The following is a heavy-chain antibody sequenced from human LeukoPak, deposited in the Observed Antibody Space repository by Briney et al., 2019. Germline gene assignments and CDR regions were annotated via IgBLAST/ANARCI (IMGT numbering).Heavy chain of an antibody. CDR2: TTAYNGNT. D-gene: IGHD2-2*01. J-gene: IGHJ4*02. V-gene: IGHV1-18*01. Sequence: ASVKVSCKASGYTFKTYGITWVRQAPGQGLEWMGWTTAYNGNTKYAQEIQDRVTMTTDTSTSTAYMELRSLTSDDTAVYYCARDQGYCSSTSCYGVYWGQGTLVTVSS. CDR3: ARDQGYCSSTSCYGVY. CDR1: GYTFKTYG.